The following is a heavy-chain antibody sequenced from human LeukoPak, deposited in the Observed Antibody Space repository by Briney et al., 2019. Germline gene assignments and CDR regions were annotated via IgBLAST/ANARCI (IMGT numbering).Heavy chain of an antibody. CDR2: ISGSDGTT. CDR1: GFTFSSYG. V-gene: IGHV3-23*01. J-gene: IGHJ4*02. CDR3: ARCPGSSTSCYTGDY. D-gene: IGHD2-2*02. Sequence: GGSLRLSCAASGFTFSSYGMSWVRQAPGKGLEWVSVISGSDGTTYYADSVEGRFTISRDNSQNTLYLEMNSLRAEDTAVYYCARCPGSSTSCYTGDYWGQGTLVTVSS.